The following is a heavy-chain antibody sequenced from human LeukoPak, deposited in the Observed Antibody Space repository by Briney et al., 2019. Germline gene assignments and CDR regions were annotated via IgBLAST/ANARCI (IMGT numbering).Heavy chain of an antibody. V-gene: IGHV4-4*07. CDR1: GGSISRYY. D-gene: IGHD6-13*01. Sequence: SETLSLTCTVSGGSISRYYWSWIRQPAGKGLEWIGRIYTSGSTNYNPSLKSRVTISVDTSKNQFSLKLSSVTAADTAVYYCARVLIQQLVPNYYYYYYMDVWGKGTTVTVSS. J-gene: IGHJ6*03. CDR3: ARVLIQQLVPNYYYYYYMDV. CDR2: IYTSGST.